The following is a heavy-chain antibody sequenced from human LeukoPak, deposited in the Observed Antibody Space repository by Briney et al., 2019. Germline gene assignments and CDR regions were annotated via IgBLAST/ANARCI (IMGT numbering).Heavy chain of an antibody. D-gene: IGHD3-22*01. Sequence: GASLQICCKGSGYSFTSYWIGWVRQLPGEGLEWWVIIYPGDSDTSYSPSFQSQVTISADKSISNAYLQCSSLKASDAAHYYCASPDSSGYFPDDAFDIWGQGTMVTVSS. V-gene: IGHV5-51*01. CDR2: IYPGDSDT. CDR1: GYSFTSYW. J-gene: IGHJ3*02. CDR3: ASPDSSGYFPDDAFDI.